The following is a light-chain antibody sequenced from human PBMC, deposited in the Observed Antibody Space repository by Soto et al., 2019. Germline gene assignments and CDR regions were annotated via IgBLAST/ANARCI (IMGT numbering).Light chain of an antibody. Sequence: DLQLTQSLSSLSQHVVYMLTITFRASQSISNYLNWYQQKPGKAPKLLIYAASSLQSGVPSRFSGSGSGTDFTLTISSLQPEDFATYYCQKSYSTPITCGKGQQREIK. CDR1: QSISNY. CDR2: AAS. V-gene: IGKV1-39*01. J-gene: IGKJ5*01. CDR3: QKSYSTPIT.